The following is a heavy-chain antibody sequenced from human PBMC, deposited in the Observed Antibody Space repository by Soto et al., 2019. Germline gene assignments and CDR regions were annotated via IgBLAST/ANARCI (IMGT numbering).Heavy chain of an antibody. CDR2: IIPIFGTA. J-gene: IGHJ6*02. CDR3: ARSIVRSSSGYYYYYYGMDV. V-gene: IGHV1-69*13. D-gene: IGHD1-26*01. CDR1: GGTFSSYA. Sequence: SVKVSCKASGGTFSSYAISWVRQAPGQGLEWMGGIIPIFGTANYAQKFQGRVTITADVSTSTAYMELSSLRSEDTAVYYCARSIVRSSSGYYYYYYGMDVWGQGTTVTVSS.